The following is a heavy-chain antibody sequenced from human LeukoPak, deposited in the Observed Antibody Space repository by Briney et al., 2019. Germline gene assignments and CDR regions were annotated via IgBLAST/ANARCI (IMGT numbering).Heavy chain of an antibody. CDR3: ARTLSVEMATKP. Sequence: PSETLSLTCAVYGGSFSGYYWSWIRQPPGKGLEWIGYIYYSGSTYYNPSLKSRVTISVDTSKNQFSLKLSSVTAADTAVYYCARTLSVEMATKPWGQGTLVTVSS. V-gene: IGHV4-30-4*01. J-gene: IGHJ5*02. D-gene: IGHD5-24*01. CDR1: GGSFSGYY. CDR2: IYYSGST.